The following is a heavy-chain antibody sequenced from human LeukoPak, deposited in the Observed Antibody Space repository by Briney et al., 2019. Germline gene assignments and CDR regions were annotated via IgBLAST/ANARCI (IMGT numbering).Heavy chain of an antibody. CDR1: GGSISSGGYY. D-gene: IGHD3-3*01. CDR2: IYHSGST. Sequence: DPSETLSLTCTVSGGSISSGGYYWSWIRQPPGKGLEWIGYIYHSGSTYYNPSLKSRVTISVDTSKNQFSLKLNSVTAADTAVYYCARDNYDFQGYGWFDPWGQGTLVTVSS. V-gene: IGHV4-30-2*01. CDR3: ARDNYDFQGYGWFDP. J-gene: IGHJ5*02.